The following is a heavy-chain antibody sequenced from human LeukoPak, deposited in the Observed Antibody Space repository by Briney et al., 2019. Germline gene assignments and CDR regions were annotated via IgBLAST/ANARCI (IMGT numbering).Heavy chain of an antibody. D-gene: IGHD3-10*01. V-gene: IGHV3-23*01. CDR3: AKADSSGSYYSYYYMDV. Sequence: GGSLRLSCAASGFTFSSYDMSWVRQAPGRGLEWVSSIRRSGENTYYGDAVKGRFTISRDNSKNTVYLQMNNMRVDDTAVYYCAKADSSGSYYSYYYMDVWGKGTTVTISS. J-gene: IGHJ6*03. CDR2: IRRSGENT. CDR1: GFTFSSYD.